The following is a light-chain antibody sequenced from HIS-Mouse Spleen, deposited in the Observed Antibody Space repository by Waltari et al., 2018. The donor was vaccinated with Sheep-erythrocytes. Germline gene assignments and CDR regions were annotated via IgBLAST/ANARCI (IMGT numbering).Light chain of an antibody. V-gene: IGLV3-1*01. Sequence: SYELTQPPSVSVSPGQTASITCSGDKLGDKYACWYQQKPGQCPVLVIYQDSKRPSGIPERFSGSNSGNTDTLTISGTQAMDEADYYCQAWDSSTVVFGGGTKLTVL. CDR2: QDS. CDR3: QAWDSSTVV. J-gene: IGLJ2*01. CDR1: KLGDKY.